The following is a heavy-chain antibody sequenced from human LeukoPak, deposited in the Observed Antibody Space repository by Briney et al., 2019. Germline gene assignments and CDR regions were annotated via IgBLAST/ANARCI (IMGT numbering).Heavy chain of an antibody. CDR1: GFTFSSYA. CDR3: ARAALDSSGWYSSVPDY. Sequence: PGGSLRLSCAASGFTFSSYAMHWVRQAPGKGLEWVAVISYDGSNKYYADSVKGRFTISRDNSKNTLYLQMNSLRAEDTAVYYCARAALDSSGWYSSVPDYWGQGTLVTVSS. J-gene: IGHJ4*02. CDR2: ISYDGSNK. D-gene: IGHD6-19*01. V-gene: IGHV3-30*04.